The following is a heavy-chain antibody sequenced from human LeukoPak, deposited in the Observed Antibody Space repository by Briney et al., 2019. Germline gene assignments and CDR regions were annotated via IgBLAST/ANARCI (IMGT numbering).Heavy chain of an antibody. CDR2: IYYSGST. Sequence: SQTLSLTCTVSGGSISSADYYWSWIRQPPGKGLEWIGYIYYSGSTYYNPSLKSRVTISVDTSKNQFSLKLSSVTAADTAVYYCARGLLRYFDWFNWLDPWGQGTLVTVSS. CDR1: GGSISSADYY. D-gene: IGHD3-9*01. CDR3: ARGLLRYFDWFNWLDP. J-gene: IGHJ5*02. V-gene: IGHV4-30-4*01.